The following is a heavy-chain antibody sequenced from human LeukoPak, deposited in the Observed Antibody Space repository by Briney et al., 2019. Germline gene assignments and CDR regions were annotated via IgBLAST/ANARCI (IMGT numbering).Heavy chain of an antibody. CDR1: GFKSDDYG. CDR3: ARDRLYYSDSSDYYSINWFDP. CDR2: INWNGRRT. D-gene: IGHD3-22*01. Sequence: GGSLRLSCAASGFKSDDYGMSWVRQAPGKGLEWVSGINWNGRRTGYADSVKGRFTISRDNAKNSLYLQMNSLRAEDTALYYCARDRLYYSDSSDYYSINWFDPWGQGTLVTVSS. V-gene: IGHV3-20*04. J-gene: IGHJ5*02.